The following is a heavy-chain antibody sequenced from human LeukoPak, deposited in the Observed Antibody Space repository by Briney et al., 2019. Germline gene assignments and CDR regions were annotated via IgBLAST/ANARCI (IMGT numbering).Heavy chain of an antibody. CDR2: TAGSGISK. CDR1: GFTFSSYR. D-gene: IGHD3-22*01. CDR3: ARLPTFYYDSSGYHYDY. J-gene: IGHJ4*02. V-gene: IGHV3-23*01. Sequence: GGSLRLSCAASGFTFSSYRMNWVRQAPGRGLEWASSTAGSGISKDYADSVKGRFTISKDKSKNTLYLQMDNLRAEDTGVYFCARLPTFYYDSSGYHYDYWGQGTLVTVSS.